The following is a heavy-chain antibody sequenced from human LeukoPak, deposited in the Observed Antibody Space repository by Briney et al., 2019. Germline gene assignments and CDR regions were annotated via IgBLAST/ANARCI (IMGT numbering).Heavy chain of an antibody. Sequence: GGSLRLSCAASGFTFSNAWMSWVRQAPGKGLEWVGRIKSKTDGGTTDYAAPVKGRFTISRDDSKNTLYLQMNSLKTEDTAVYYCDVLLWFGEYRNFDYWGQGTLVTVSS. V-gene: IGHV3-15*01. CDR1: GFTFSNAW. D-gene: IGHD3-10*01. CDR2: IKSKTDGGTT. CDR3: DVLLWFGEYRNFDY. J-gene: IGHJ4*02.